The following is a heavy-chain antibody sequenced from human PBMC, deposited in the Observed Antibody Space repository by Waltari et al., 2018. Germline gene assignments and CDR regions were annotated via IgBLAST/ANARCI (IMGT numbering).Heavy chain of an antibody. D-gene: IGHD4-17*01. CDR1: GFTFSSYD. V-gene: IGHV3-21*04. J-gene: IGHJ4*02. CDR2: ISSASGYI. CDR3: TRLHDYGSSNYFDY. Sequence: EVQLVESGGGLVQPGGSLRLSCAASGFTFSSYDMSWVRQAPGKGLEWVSYISSASGYIYYADAVKGRFTISRDNAKNSLSLQMSSLRAEDTAVYYCTRLHDYGSSNYFDYWGQGVLVTVSS.